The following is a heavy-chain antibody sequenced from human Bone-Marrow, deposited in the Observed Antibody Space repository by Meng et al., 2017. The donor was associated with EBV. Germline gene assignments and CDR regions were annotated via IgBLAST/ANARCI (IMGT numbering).Heavy chain of an antibody. CDR3: ARAYYGSGSYYGGFDY. CDR1: GYTFSSYG. D-gene: IGHD3-10*01. Sequence: QVQLVQSGAEVKKPGASVKVPCKASGYTFSSYGFTWVRQAPGQGLEWMGWVSAYNGNTNYAQKLQGRVTMTADTSTSTAYMELRSLRSDDTAVYYCARAYYGSGSYYGGFDYWGQGTLVTVSS. J-gene: IGHJ4*02. CDR2: VSAYNGNT. V-gene: IGHV1-18*01.